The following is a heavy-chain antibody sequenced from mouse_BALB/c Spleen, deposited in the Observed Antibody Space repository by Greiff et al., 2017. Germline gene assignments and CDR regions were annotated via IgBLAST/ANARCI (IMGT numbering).Heavy chain of an antibody. Sequence: VQLQQSGPELVKPGASVKISCKASGYSFTGYYMHWVKQSHVKSLEWIGRINPYNGATSYNQNFKDKASLTVDKSSSTAYMELHSLTSEDSAVYYCANLLHGGFAYWGQGTLVTVSA. V-gene: IGHV1-31*01. J-gene: IGHJ3*01. D-gene: IGHD2-10*01. CDR1: GYSFTGYY. CDR3: ANLLHGGFAY. CDR2: INPYNGAT.